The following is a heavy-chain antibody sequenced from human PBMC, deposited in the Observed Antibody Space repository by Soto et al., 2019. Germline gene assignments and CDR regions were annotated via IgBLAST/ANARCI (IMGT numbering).Heavy chain of an antibody. D-gene: IGHD6-19*01. V-gene: IGHV2-5*02. CDR1: GFSLSSTRVA. J-gene: IGHJ4*02. Sequence: QITLKESGPTLVKPTQTLTLTCTFSGFSLSSTRVAVGWIRQPPGKALEWLALIYWDDAKRYSSFLKSRLTIAKDTSKNQVVLTMSNMDPVDTARYYCAHIVVAGLGYDFDYWGQGTLVTVSS. CDR2: IYWDDAK. CDR3: AHIVVAGLGYDFDY.